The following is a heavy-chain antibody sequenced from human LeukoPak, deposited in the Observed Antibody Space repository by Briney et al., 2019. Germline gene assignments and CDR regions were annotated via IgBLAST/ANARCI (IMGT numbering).Heavy chain of an antibody. CDR2: IYSNDDE. D-gene: IGHD3-10*01. CDR1: GLSLSTGGVG. Sequence: ESGPTLVKPTQTLTXTCTFSGLSLSTGGVGVGWVRQPPGKALEWLALIYSNDDERYSPSLKSRLTITKDTSKNQVVLTVTNMDPVDTGTYYCAHRRRSGDYFDFWGQGTLVTVSS. J-gene: IGHJ4*02. CDR3: AHRRRSGDYFDF. V-gene: IGHV2-5*01.